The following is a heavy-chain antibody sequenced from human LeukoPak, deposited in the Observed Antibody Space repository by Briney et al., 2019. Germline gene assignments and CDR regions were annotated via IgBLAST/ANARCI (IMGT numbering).Heavy chain of an antibody. CDR1: GGSISSSSYY. V-gene: IGHV4-39*07. CDR3: ASLHNGYGDYYFDY. Sequence: SETLSLTCTVSGGSISSSSYYWGWIRQPPGKGLEWIGSIYHSGSTYYNPSLKSRVTISVDTSKNQFSLKLSSVTAADTAVYYCASLHNGYGDYYFDYWGQGTLVTVSS. CDR2: IYHSGST. D-gene: IGHD4-17*01. J-gene: IGHJ4*02.